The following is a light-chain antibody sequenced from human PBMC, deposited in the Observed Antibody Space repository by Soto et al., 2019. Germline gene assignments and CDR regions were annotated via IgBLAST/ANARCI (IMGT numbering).Light chain of an antibody. V-gene: IGKV1-39*01. Sequence: DIQMTQSPSSLSASVGDRVTITCRASQSISSYLNWHQHKPGEAPKLLIYAASSLQSGVPSRFSGSGSGTDFTLTIRSLQPEDLATYYCQQSYSTPYTFGLGTKLEIK. J-gene: IGKJ2*01. CDR3: QQSYSTPYT. CDR1: QSISSY. CDR2: AAS.